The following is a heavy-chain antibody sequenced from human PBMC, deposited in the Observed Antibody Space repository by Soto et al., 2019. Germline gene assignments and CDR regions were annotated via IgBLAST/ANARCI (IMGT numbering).Heavy chain of an antibody. V-gene: IGHV3-53*04. J-gene: IGHJ4*02. CDR1: GFTVSRNY. D-gene: IGHD1-1*01. CDR3: ATTYEGPYNGGYS. CDR2: IYSDGNT. Sequence: EVQLVESGGGLVQPGGSLRLSCAASGFTVSRNYMSWVRQPPGKGLEWVSVIYSDGNTYYADSVKGRFTISRHNSKNTLYLQMTILSAEDTAVYYCATTYEGPYNGGYSWGQGTLVTVSS.